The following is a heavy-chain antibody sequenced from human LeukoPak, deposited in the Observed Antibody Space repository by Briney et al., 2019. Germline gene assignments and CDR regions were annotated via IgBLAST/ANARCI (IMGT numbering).Heavy chain of an antibody. Sequence: GGSLRLSCSASGFTFSSYAMHWVRQAPGKGLEYVSAISSNGGSTYYADPVKGRFTISRDNSKNTLYLQMSSLRAEDTAVYYCVKADDYGDYPFDYWGQGTLVTVSS. V-gene: IGHV3-64D*06. CDR2: ISSNGGST. CDR1: GFTFSSYA. CDR3: VKADDYGDYPFDY. J-gene: IGHJ4*02. D-gene: IGHD4-17*01.